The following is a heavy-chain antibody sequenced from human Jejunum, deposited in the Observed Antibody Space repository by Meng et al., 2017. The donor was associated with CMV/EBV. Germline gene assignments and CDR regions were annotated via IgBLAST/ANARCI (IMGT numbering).Heavy chain of an antibody. J-gene: IGHJ4*02. D-gene: IGHD3-10*01. CDR3: ARDRGTDSFDY. CDR1: GVARRSGRDY. V-gene: IGHV4-61*09. Sequence: TGNVYGVARRSGRDYWTWIRQSAGKGLEWVEHINTNRNTNNNPSLGNRVFISVDASKSRFSRSLSYVTVADTAVYYCARDRGTDSFDYWGQGTLVTVSS. CDR2: INTNRNT.